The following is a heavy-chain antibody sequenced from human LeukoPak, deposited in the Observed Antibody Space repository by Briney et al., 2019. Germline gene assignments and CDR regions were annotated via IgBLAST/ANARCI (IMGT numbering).Heavy chain of an antibody. J-gene: IGHJ6*02. CDR3: AREVRMYGMDV. CDR2: IYYSGST. CDR1: GGSISSYY. D-gene: IGHD3-10*01. V-gene: IGHV4-59*12. Sequence: SETLSLTCTVSGGSISSYYWSWIRQPPGKGLEWIGYIYYSGSTNYNPSLKSRVTISVDTSKNQFSLKLSSVTAADTAVYYCAREVRMYGMDVWGQGTTVTVSS.